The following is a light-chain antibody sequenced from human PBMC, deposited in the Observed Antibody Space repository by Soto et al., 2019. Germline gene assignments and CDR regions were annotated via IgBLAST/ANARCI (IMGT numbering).Light chain of an antibody. V-gene: IGKV1-5*01. CDR2: DAS. CDR1: QSISRW. J-gene: IGKJ5*01. CDR3: QQYNYFRT. Sequence: DIPMTQSPSTLSASVGDRVTITCRASQSISRWLAWHQQKPGKAPKLLIYDASSLESGVPSRFSGSGSGTEFTLTICSLQPDDFATYYCQQYNYFRTFGQGTRLEIK.